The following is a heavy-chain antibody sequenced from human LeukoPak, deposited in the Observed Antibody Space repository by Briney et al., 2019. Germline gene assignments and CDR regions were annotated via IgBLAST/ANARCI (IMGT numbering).Heavy chain of an antibody. J-gene: IGHJ5*02. CDR2: INHSGST. V-gene: IGHV4-34*01. Sequence: SETLSLTCAVYSGSFSGYYWSWIRQPPGKGLEWIGEINHSGSTNYNPSLKSRVTISVDTSKNQFSLKLSSVTAADTAVYYCARRRVRNWFDPWGQGTLVTVSS. D-gene: IGHD6-19*01. CDR1: SGSFSGYY. CDR3: ARRRVRNWFDP.